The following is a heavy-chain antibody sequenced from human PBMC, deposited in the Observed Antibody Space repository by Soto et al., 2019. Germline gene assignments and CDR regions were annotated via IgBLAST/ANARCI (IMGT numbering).Heavy chain of an antibody. V-gene: IGHV1-69*01. CDR1: GGIFSTYA. D-gene: IGHD3-10*01. CDR2: IIPLFGTP. J-gene: IGHJ4*02. CDR3: ARDRDDYGSGNYYNRIDF. Sequence: QVQLVQSGAEVKKPGSSVTVSCKASGGIFSTYAISWLRQAPGQGLEWMGGIIPLFGTPNYAQRFQGRATINADESTSTAYMELSRLRSEDTAVYYCARDRDDYGSGNYYNRIDFWGQGTLVTVSS.